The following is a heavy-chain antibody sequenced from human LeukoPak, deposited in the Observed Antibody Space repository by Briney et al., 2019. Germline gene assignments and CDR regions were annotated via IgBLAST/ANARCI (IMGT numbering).Heavy chain of an antibody. D-gene: IGHD6-13*01. CDR2: INWNGGST. V-gene: IGHV3-20*04. Sequence: GGSLRLSCAASGFTFDDYGMSWVRQAPGKGLEWVSGINWNGGSTGYIDSVRGRFTISRDNANNSLYLQMNSLRAEDTAVYYCVRGLISAAGTFDYWGQGTLVTVSS. CDR3: VRGLISAAGTFDY. J-gene: IGHJ4*02. CDR1: GFTFDDYG.